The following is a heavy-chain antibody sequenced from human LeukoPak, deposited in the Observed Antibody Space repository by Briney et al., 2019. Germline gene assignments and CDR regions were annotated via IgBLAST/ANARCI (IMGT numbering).Heavy chain of an antibody. CDR1: GFTFSSYS. CDR2: ISGSGGST. CDR3: AKDRYYYDRVDAFDI. Sequence: PGGSLRLSCAASGFTFSSYSMNWVRQAPGKGLEWVSAISGSGGSTYYADSVKGRFTISRDNSKNTLYLQMNSLRAEDTAVYYCAKDRYYYDRVDAFDIWGQGTMVTVSS. J-gene: IGHJ3*02. D-gene: IGHD3-22*01. V-gene: IGHV3-23*01.